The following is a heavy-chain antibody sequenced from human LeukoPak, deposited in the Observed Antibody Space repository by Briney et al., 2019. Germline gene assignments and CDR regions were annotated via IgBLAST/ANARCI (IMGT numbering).Heavy chain of an antibody. Sequence: GESLKISCKASGYSFTNYWIGWVRQMPGKGLEWMGIINPVDSDTRYGPSFQGQVTISADKSISTAYLQWSSLKASDTAIYYCAMAWNFDYWGQGTLVTVSS. J-gene: IGHJ4*02. CDR1: GYSFTNYW. V-gene: IGHV5-51*01. D-gene: IGHD5-12*01. CDR2: INPVDSDT. CDR3: AMAWNFDY.